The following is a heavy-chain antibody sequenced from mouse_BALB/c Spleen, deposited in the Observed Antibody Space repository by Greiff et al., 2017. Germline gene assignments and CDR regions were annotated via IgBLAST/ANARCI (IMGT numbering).Heavy chain of an antibody. D-gene: IGHD2-2*01. CDR1: GFNIKDYY. CDR3: APIYYGYDDYAMDY. Sequence: VQLQQSGAELVRPGALVKLSCKASGFNIKDYYMHWVKQRPEQGLEWIGWIDPENGNTIYDPKFQGKASITADTSSNTAYLQLSSLTSEDTAVYYCAPIYYGYDDYAMDYWGQGTSGTVSS. CDR2: IDPENGNT. V-gene: IGHV14-1*02. J-gene: IGHJ4*01.